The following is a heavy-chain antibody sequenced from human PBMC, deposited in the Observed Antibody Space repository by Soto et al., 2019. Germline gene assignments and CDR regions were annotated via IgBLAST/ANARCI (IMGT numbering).Heavy chain of an antibody. Sequence: TSETLSLTCTVSGGSISSGGYYWSWIRQPPGKGLEWIGYIQYSGSTIYNPSLKSRVTISVDTSKNQFSLKLNSVTAADTAVYYCARGIGLDYWGQGTLVTVSS. CDR2: IQYSGST. CDR1: GGSISSGGYY. CDR3: ARGIGLDY. V-gene: IGHV4-61*08. J-gene: IGHJ4*02.